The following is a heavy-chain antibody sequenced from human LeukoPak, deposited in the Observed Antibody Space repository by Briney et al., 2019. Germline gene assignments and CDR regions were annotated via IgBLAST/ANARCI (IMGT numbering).Heavy chain of an antibody. CDR2: ISYDGSNK. J-gene: IGHJ3*02. V-gene: IGHV3-30-3*01. CDR3: ARDRALYNWNDDDPLDAFGI. D-gene: IGHD1-20*01. CDR1: GFTFSSYA. Sequence: GGSLRLSCAASGFTFSSYAMHWVRQAPGKGLEWVAVISYDGSNKYYADSVKGRFTISRDNSKNTLYLQMNSLRAEDTAVYYCARDRALYNWNDDDPLDAFGIWGQGTMVTVSS.